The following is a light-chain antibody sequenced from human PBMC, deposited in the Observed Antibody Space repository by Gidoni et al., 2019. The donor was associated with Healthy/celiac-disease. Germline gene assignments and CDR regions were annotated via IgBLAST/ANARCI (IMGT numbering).Light chain of an antibody. V-gene: IGLV2-14*03. CDR1: SSDVGGYNY. J-gene: IGLJ1*01. Sequence: QSALTRPASVSGSPGQSLPISCTGTSSDVGGYNYVSWYQQHPGKAPKLMIYDVSNRPSGVSNRFSGSKSGNTASLTISGLQAEDEADYYCSSYTSSSTLRGVFGTGTKVTVL. CDR2: DVS. CDR3: SSYTSSSTLRGV.